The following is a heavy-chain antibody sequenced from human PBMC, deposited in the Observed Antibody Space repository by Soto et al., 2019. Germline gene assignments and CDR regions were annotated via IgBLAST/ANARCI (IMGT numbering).Heavy chain of an antibody. CDR1: GGSVSSGSYY. J-gene: IGHJ4*02. Sequence: QVQLQESGPGLVKPSETLSLTCTVSGGSVSSGSYYWSWIRQPPGKGLEWIGYIYYSGSTNYNPSLQSRARKSEDTSKNQFPLRLSSVPAADTAVYYCVRGGYIYDYCFDYWGQGTLVTVSS. CDR2: IYYSGST. D-gene: IGHD5-18*01. CDR3: VRGGYIYDYCFDY. V-gene: IGHV4-61*01.